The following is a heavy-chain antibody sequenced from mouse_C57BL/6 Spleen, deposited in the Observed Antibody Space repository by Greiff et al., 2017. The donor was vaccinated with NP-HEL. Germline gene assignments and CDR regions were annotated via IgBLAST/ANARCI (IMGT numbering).Heavy chain of an antibody. CDR1: GYTFTNYW. V-gene: IGHV1-63*01. CDR3: ARSGNITTVVEGNWYFDV. CDR2: IYPGGGYT. D-gene: IGHD1-1*01. J-gene: IGHJ1*03. Sequence: QVQLKESGAELVRPGTSVKMSCRASGYTFTNYWIGWAKQRPGHGLEWIGDIYPGGGYTNYNEKFKGKATLTADKSSSTAYMQFSSLTSEDSAIYYCARSGNITTVVEGNWYFDVWGTGTTVTVSS.